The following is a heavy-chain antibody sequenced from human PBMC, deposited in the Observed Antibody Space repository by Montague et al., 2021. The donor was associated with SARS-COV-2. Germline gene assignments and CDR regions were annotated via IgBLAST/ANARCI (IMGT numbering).Heavy chain of an antibody. CDR3: ARDRISTDYGDVIDL. CDR2: ITNDGIDK. CDR1: GFTFSNFA. V-gene: IGHV3-30*04. J-gene: IGHJ3*01. Sequence: SLRLSCAASGFTFSNFAFNWVRQAPGKGLEWVAFITNDGIDKFYADSVKGRFTISRDNSKNTLYLRMNSLTTEDTAIYYCARDRISTDYGDVIDLWGHGTTVTVSS. D-gene: IGHD4/OR15-4a*01.